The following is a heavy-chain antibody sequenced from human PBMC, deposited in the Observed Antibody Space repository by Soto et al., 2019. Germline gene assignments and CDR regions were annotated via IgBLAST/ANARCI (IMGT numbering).Heavy chain of an antibody. CDR1: RFTFGIYA. CDR3: AKIICTTNCYDY. D-gene: IGHD2-2*01. Sequence: RGSRILSGTASRFTFGIYAMSLVREAPGKGLEWVSSINGGGGTTNYADSVKGRFTISRDNSKNTMYLQMNSLRAEDTALYFCAKIICTTNCYDYWGQGTLVTISS. V-gene: IGHV3-23*01. CDR2: INGGGGTT. J-gene: IGHJ4*02.